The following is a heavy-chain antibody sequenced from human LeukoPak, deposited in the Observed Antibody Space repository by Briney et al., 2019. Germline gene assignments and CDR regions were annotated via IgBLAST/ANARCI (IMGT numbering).Heavy chain of an antibody. CDR2: IHYSGST. V-gene: IGHV4-39*01. CDR3: ARSNYSSGFYFDY. CDR1: GGSISSSGYY. D-gene: IGHD6-19*01. Sequence: SETLSLTCTVPGGSISSSGYYWGWIRQPPGKGLEWIGSIHYSGSTYYNPSLKSRVTISVDTSKNQFSLKLRSVTAADTAVYYCARSNYSSGFYFDYWGQGTLVTVSS. J-gene: IGHJ4*02.